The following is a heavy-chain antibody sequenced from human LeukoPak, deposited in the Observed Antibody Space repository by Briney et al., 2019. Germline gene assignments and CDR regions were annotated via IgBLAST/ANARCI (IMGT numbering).Heavy chain of an antibody. D-gene: IGHD1-7*01. CDR1: GGSISSGGYY. CDR2: IYYSGST. V-gene: IGHV4-31*03. CDR3: ARRGTNWNYPFDY. Sequence: PSETLSLTCTVSGGSISSGGYYWSWIRQHPGKGLEWIGYIYYSGSTYYNPSLKSRVTISVDTSKNQFSLKLSSVTAADTAVYYCARRGTNWNYPFDYWGQGTLVTVSS. J-gene: IGHJ4*02.